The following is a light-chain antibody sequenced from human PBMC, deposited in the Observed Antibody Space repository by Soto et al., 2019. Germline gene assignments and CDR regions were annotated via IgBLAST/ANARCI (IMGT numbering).Light chain of an antibody. J-gene: IGKJ1*01. V-gene: IGKV1-5*03. CDR2: MAS. CDR1: QSISTW. CDR3: QQYDTYWT. Sequence: DIQMTQSPSTLSASVGDRVTITCRASQSISTWLAWYQQKPGKAPKLLIYMASTLESGVPSRFSGSGSGTEFTLTISSLQPDDFATYYCQQYDTYWTFGQGTKVEIK.